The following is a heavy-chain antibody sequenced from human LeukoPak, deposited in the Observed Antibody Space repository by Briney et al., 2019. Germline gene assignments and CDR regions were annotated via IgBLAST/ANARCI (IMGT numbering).Heavy chain of an antibody. D-gene: IGHD5-18*01. CDR1: GFTFDDYA. J-gene: IGHJ4*02. Sequence: GRSLRLSCAASGFTFDDYAMHWVRQAPGKGLEWVSGISWNSGSIGYADSVKGRFTISRDNAKNSLYLQMNSLRAEDTALYYCARVDTANDYWGQGTLVTVSS. CDR2: ISWNSGSI. V-gene: IGHV3-9*01. CDR3: ARVDTANDY.